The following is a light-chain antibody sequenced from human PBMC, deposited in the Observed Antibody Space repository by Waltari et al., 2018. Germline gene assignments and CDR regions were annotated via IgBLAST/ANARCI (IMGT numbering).Light chain of an antibody. J-gene: IGKJ1*01. CDR3: QQYNSYWWT. Sequence: DIQMTHSPSTLSPSLGDRGTLTCRASRSISTWVAWYQQKPGKAPKLLISKASSLESGVPSRFSGSGSGTDFTLTISSLQPEDFATYYCQQYNSYWWTFGQGTKVEIK. V-gene: IGKV1-5*03. CDR1: RSISTW. CDR2: KAS.